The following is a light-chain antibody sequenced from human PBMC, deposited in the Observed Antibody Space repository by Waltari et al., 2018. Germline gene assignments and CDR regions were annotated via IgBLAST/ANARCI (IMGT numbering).Light chain of an antibody. CDR1: SASVSDYS. CDR3: VLYMRNGIYV. V-gene: IGLV8-61*01. CDR2: SPN. J-gene: IGLJ1*01. Sequence: QTVVTQEPSFSVSPGGTVTLPCCVSSASVSDYSPAWYQPTPGQPPRPLLSSPNIRAPGVPDRFSGSTLGNKAALTITGAQADDEADYYCVLYMRNGIYVFGTGTKVTVL.